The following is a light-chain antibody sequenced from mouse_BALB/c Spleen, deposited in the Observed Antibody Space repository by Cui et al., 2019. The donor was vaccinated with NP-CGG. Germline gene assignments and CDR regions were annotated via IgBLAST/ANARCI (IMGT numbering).Light chain of an antibody. V-gene: IGLV1*01. CDR3: ALWYSNHWV. CDR2: GTN. CDR1: TGAVTTSNY. Sequence: QDVVTQESALTTSPGETVTLTCRSSTGAVTTSNYANLVQEKPDHLFTGLIGGTNNRPPGVPARFSGSLIGDKAALTITGAQTEDEAIYFCALWYSNHWVFGGGTKLTVL. J-gene: IGLJ1*01.